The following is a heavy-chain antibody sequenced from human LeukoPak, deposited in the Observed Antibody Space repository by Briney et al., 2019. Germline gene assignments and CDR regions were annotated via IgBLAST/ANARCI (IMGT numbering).Heavy chain of an antibody. J-gene: IGHJ4*02. CDR2: IYYSGST. D-gene: IGHD3-10*01. V-gene: IGHV4-30-4*01. CDR3: ARCETENSGSYSYYFDY. CDR1: GGSISSGDYY. Sequence: PSETLSLTCTVSGGSISSGDYYWRWIRQPPGKGLEWIGYIYYSGSTYYNPSLKSRVTISVDTSKNQFSLKLSSVTAADTAVYYCARCETENSGSYSYYFDYWGQGTLVTVSS.